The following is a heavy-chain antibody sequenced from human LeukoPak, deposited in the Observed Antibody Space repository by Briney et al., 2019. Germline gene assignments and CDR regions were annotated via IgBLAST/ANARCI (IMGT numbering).Heavy chain of an antibody. CDR3: ARTLKYSFGYYFDY. V-gene: IGHV4-30-4*02. Sequence: SETLSLTCTVSGGSISSGDYYWSWIRQPPGKGLEWIGYIYYSGSTYYNPSLKSRVTISEDTSKNQFSLKLSSVTAADTAVYYCARTLKYSFGYYFDYWGQGTLVTVSS. CDR2: IYYSGST. CDR1: GGSISSGDYY. D-gene: IGHD5-18*01. J-gene: IGHJ4*02.